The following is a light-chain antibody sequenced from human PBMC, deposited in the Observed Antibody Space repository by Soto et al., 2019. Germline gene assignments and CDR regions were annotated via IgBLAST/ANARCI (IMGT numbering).Light chain of an antibody. V-gene: IGKV3-15*01. CDR1: QNVYNN. CDR2: DAS. CDR3: QQCRNWPLT. J-gene: IGKJ4*01. Sequence: EIVMTQSPATLSVSPGEGATLSCKASQNVYNNLAWDQQRPGQPTRLLIYDASTRATGISARFSGSEYGTEFTLTISSLQSEDFAVYLCQQCRNWPLTFDGGTKVEIK.